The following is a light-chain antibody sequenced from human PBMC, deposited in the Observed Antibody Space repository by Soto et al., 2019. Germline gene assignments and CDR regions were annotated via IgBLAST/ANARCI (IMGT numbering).Light chain of an antibody. J-gene: IGLJ1*01. CDR1: SSDVGGYNY. CDR2: EVS. Sequence: QSALTQPASVSGSPRQSITISCTGTSSDVGGYNYVSWYQQHPGKVPKLMIYEVSNRPSGVSNRFSGSKSGNTASLTISGLQAEDEADYYCSSYTSSYTYVFGTGTKVTVL. V-gene: IGLV2-14*01. CDR3: SSYTSSYTYV.